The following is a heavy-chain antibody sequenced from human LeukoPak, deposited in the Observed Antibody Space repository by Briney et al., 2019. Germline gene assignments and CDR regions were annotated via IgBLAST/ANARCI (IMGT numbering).Heavy chain of an antibody. J-gene: IGHJ3*02. CDR1: SGSISSQY. D-gene: IGHD3-22*01. Sequence: SETLSLTCTLSSGSISSQYWSWIRQPPGKGLEWIGYSYYRGSTKYNPSLKSRVTISVETSKKQFSLKLSSVTAADTAVYYCATTPYYYDSSGQYAFDIWGQGTMVTVSS. V-gene: IGHV4-59*11. CDR3: ATTPYYYDSSGQYAFDI. CDR2: SYYRGST.